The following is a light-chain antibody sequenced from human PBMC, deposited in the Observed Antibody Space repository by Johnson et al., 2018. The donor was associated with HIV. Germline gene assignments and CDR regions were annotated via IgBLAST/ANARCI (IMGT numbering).Light chain of an antibody. CDR1: SSNIGNNY. CDR2: DNN. CDR3: ATWDSSLSAGRV. J-gene: IGLJ1*01. Sequence: QSVLTQPPSVSAAPGQKVTIYCSGSSSNIGNNYVSWYQQLPGTAPKLLIYDNNKRPSGIPDRFSGSKSGTSATLGITGLQTGDEADYYCATWDSSLSAGRVFGTGTKVTVL. V-gene: IGLV1-51*01.